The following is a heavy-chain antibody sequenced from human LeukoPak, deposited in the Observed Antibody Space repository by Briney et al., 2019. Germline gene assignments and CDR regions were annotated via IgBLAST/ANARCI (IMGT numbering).Heavy chain of an antibody. J-gene: IGHJ4*02. V-gene: IGHV1-46*01. CDR1: GYTFTGYY. CDR3: ARDRGYCSGGGCYCSH. CDR2: INPNGDST. D-gene: IGHD2-15*01. Sequence: GASVKVSCKASGYTFTGYYMHWVRQAPGQGLEWMGIINPNGDSTRYAEKFQGRVTMTRDMSTSTVYMELSSLRSEDTAMYYCARDRGYCSGGGCYCSHWGQGTLVTVSS.